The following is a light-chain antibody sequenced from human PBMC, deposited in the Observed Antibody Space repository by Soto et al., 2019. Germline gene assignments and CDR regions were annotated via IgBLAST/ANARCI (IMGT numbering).Light chain of an antibody. CDR3: QQYGTSLWT. CDR2: GAS. J-gene: IGKJ1*01. Sequence: EIVLTQSPGTLSLSPGERATLSCRASQSVSNNYLAWYQQKPGQAPRLLIYGASSRATGIPDRFSGSGSGTDFTLTISRLEPEDFAVYYCQQYGTSLWTFGHGTKVDIK. V-gene: IGKV3-20*01. CDR1: QSVSNNY.